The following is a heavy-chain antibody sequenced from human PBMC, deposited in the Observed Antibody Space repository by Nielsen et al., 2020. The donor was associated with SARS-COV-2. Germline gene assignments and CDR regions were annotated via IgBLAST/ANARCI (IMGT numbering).Heavy chain of an antibody. CDR1: GFTFSSLW. D-gene: IGHD4-17*01. CDR2: IKPDGSEK. V-gene: IGHV3-7*01. Sequence: GESLKISCAASGFTFSSLWMSWVRQVPGKGLEWVADIKPDGSEKVYVDSVKGRFTISRDNARNSLFLQMNSLRTEDTAVYYCARTLDYGDYLLRGYYFDYWGQGTLVTVSS. J-gene: IGHJ4*02. CDR3: ARTLDYGDYLLRGYYFDY.